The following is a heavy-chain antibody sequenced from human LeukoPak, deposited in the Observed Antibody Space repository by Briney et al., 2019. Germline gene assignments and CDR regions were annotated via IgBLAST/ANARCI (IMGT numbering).Heavy chain of an antibody. V-gene: IGHV4-59*01. J-gene: IGHJ6*03. CDR3: ARHGYCSATSCYYYYYYMDV. Sequence: KPSETLSLTCTVSGGSISSYYWSWIRQPPGKGLEWIGYIYYSGSTNYNPSLKSRVTISVDTSKNQFSLKLSSVTAADTAVYYCARHGYCSATSCYYYYYYMDVWGKGTTVTVSS. CDR1: GGSISSYY. D-gene: IGHD2-2*03. CDR2: IYYSGST.